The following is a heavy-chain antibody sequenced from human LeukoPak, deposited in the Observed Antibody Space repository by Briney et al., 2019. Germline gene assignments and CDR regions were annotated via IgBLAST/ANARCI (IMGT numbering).Heavy chain of an antibody. J-gene: IGHJ4*02. CDR1: GFIFNNYA. CDR2: ISGGGTT. CDR3: ARVEFGEYNYYFDS. V-gene: IGHV3-66*01. Sequence: PGGSLRLSCAASGFIFNNYALSWVRQTPGKGLDWVSVISGGGTTYYADSVKGRFTISRDNSKNTLYVQMNSLRAEDTAIYYCARVEFGEYNYYFDSWGQGTLVTVSS. D-gene: IGHD3-10*01.